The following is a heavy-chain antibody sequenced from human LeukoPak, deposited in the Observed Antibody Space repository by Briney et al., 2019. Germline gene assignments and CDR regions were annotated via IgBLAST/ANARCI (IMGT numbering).Heavy chain of an antibody. J-gene: IGHJ4*02. Sequence: GGTLRLTCAASGFTFSNYAMTWVRQAPGKGLEWVSSISSSGSHTYYADSVKGRFTISRDNSKNTLYLQMNSLRVEDTAVFYCAKLISSATNYWGQGTLVTVSS. D-gene: IGHD2-15*01. CDR3: AKLISSATNY. V-gene: IGHV3-23*01. CDR2: ISSSGSHT. CDR1: GFTFSNYA.